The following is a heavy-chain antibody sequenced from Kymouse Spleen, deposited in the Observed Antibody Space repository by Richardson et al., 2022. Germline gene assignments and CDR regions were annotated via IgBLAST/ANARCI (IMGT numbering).Heavy chain of an antibody. J-gene: IGHJ4*02. Sequence: QVQLQQWGAGLLKPSETLSLTCAVYGGSFSGYYWSWIRQPPGKGLEWIGEINHSGSTNYNPSLKSRVTISVDTSKNQFSLKLSSVTAADTAVYYCARTLWFGESPYYFDYWGQGTLVTVSS. V-gene: IGHV4-34*01. CDR2: INHSGST. CDR3: ARTLWFGESPYYFDY. CDR1: GGSFSGYY. D-gene: IGHD3-10*01.